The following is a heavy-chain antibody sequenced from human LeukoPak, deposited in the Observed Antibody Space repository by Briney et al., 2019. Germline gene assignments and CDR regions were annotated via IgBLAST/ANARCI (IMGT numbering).Heavy chain of an antibody. V-gene: IGHV4-59*01. CDR2: IYYSGST. Sequence: SETLSLTCTVSGGSTSSYYWSWIRQPPGKGLEWIGYIYYSGSTNYNPSLKSRVTISVDTSKNQFSLKLSSVTAADTAVYYCARVSYYFDYWGQGTLVTVSS. J-gene: IGHJ4*02. CDR3: ARVSYYFDY. CDR1: GGSTSSYY. D-gene: IGHD1-1*01.